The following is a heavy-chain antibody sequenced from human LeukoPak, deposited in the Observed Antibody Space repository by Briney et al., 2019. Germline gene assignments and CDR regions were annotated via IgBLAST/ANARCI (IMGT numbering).Heavy chain of an antibody. CDR2: INHSGST. CDR3: ATRSVVVVVAATQDWFDP. CDR1: GGSFSGYY. D-gene: IGHD2-15*01. Sequence: SETLSLTCAVYGGSFSGYYWSWIRQPPGKGLEWMGEINHSGSTNYNPSLKSRVTISVDTSKNQFSLKLSSVTAADTAVYYCATRSVVVVVAATQDWFDPWGQGTLVTVSS. J-gene: IGHJ5*02. V-gene: IGHV4-34*01.